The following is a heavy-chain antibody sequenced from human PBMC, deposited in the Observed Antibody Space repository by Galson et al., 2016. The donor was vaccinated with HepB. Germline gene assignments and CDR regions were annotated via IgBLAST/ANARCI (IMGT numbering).Heavy chain of an antibody. Sequence: SVKVSCKAAGYTFMSYGVSWVRQAPGQGLEWMGWGSPYSGDANVAETFQGRVTLTRDTSTSAVYMDLTSLRFEDTAVYYCAVYSSGWHPWGQGTLVTVSS. CDR2: GSPYSGDA. CDR3: AVYSSGWHP. CDR1: GYTFMSYG. V-gene: IGHV1-18*01. D-gene: IGHD6-19*01. J-gene: IGHJ5*02.